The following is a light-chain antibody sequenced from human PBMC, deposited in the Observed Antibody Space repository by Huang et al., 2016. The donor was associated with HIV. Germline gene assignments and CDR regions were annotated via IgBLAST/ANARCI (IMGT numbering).Light chain of an antibody. Sequence: DIVMTQSPLSLPVTPGEPASISCRSSQSLLHINGYNYLDWYLQKPGQSPQLLIYLGSNRASGVPDRFSGSGSGTDFTLKISRVEAEDVGIYYCMQAIQIPTFGPGTKVDIK. J-gene: IGKJ3*01. V-gene: IGKV2-28*01. CDR3: MQAIQIPT. CDR1: QSLLHINGYNY. CDR2: LGS.